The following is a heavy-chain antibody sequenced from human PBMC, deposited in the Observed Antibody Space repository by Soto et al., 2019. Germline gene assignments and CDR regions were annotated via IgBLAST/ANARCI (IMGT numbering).Heavy chain of an antibody. J-gene: IGHJ6*02. Sequence: ASVKVACKASGYTFTTYGITWVRQAPGQGLEWMGWISAYNGNTNYAQKLQGRVTMTTDTSTNTAYMELRSLRSDDTAVYYCARAGYYYGSGSQNHYYYGMDVWGQGTTVTVSS. D-gene: IGHD3-10*01. V-gene: IGHV1-18*01. CDR1: GYTFTTYG. CDR2: ISAYNGNT. CDR3: ARAGYYYGSGSQNHYYYGMDV.